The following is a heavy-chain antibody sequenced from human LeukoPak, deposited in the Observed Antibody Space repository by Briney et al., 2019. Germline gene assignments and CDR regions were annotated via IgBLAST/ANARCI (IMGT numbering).Heavy chain of an antibody. CDR3: ARGGIDYYDSSGYYFRFDY. V-gene: IGHV3-11*05. CDR2: ISSSSSYT. J-gene: IGHJ4*02. CDR1: GFTSSDYY. Sequence: GGSLRLSCAASGFTSSDYYMSWIRQAPGKGLEWVSYISSSSSYTNYADSVKGRFTISRDNAKNSLYLQMNSLRAEDTAVYYCARGGIDYYDSSGYYFRFDYWGQGTLVTVSS. D-gene: IGHD3-22*01.